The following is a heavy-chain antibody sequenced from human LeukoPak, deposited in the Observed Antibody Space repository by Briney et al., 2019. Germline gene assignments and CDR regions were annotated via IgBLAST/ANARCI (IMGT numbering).Heavy chain of an antibody. D-gene: IGHD3-22*01. CDR2: IRRKAYGGTT. CDR3: TRIHYYDSSGYYSGIDY. J-gene: IGHJ4*02. V-gene: IGHV3-49*04. Sequence: GGSLRLSCTASGFTFGDYAMSWVGQAPGKGLEWGGFIRRKAYGGTTEYAASVKGRFTISRDDSKSIAYLQMNSLKTEDTAVYYCTRIHYYDSSGYYSGIDYWGQGTLVTVSS. CDR1: GFTFGDYA.